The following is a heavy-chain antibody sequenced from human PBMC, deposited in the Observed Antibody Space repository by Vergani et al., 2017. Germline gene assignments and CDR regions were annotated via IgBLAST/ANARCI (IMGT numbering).Heavy chain of an antibody. CDR3: ASGGHGSENGGALQL. V-gene: IGHV5-51*01. J-gene: IGHJ3*01. CDR1: GYIFYNFW. CDR2: IYPGDSEV. D-gene: IGHD3-10*01. Sequence: EKQLVQSGSETKKPGESLKISCQAFGYIFYNFWIGWVRQRPGRGLEWMGIIYPGDSEVKSNPTFRGQVIFSVDTSVNTAYLQWRSLQASDTATYFCASGGHGSENGGALQLWGQGTNITVSS.